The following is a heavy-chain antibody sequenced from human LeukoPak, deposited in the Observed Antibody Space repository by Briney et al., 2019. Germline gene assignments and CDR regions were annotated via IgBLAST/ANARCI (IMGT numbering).Heavy chain of an antibody. CDR1: GYTFGGYY. V-gene: IGHV1-2*02. CDR2: INPKSGGT. CDR3: ARGFMGPFDH. J-gene: IGHJ4*02. Sequence: ASVKVSCKTSGYTFGGYYIYWVRQAPGQGLEWLGWINPKSGGTNSVQKFQGGVTLTRDSSISTAYMELSRLTSDDTAVYYRARGFMGPFDHWGLGTLVTVSS.